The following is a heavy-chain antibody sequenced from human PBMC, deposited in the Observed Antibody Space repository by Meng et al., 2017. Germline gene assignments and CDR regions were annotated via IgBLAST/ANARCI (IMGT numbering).Heavy chain of an antibody. V-gene: IGHV3-30*04. CDR2: ISYDGSNK. CDR1: GFTFSSYA. D-gene: IGHD6-13*01. J-gene: IGHJ6*02. Sequence: GESLKISCAASGFTFSSYAMHWVRQAPGKGLEWVAVISYDGSNKYYADSVKGRFTISRDNSKNTLYLQMNSLRAEDTAVYYCASSAREGIAAAEGWGQGTTVTVAS. CDR3: ASSAREGIAAAEG.